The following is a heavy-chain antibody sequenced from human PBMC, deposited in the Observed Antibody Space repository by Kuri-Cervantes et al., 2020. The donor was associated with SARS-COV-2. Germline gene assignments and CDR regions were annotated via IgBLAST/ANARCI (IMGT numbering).Heavy chain of an antibody. CDR2: FNHSGST. D-gene: IGHD3-3*01. CDR1: GGSFSGYY. Sequence: GSLRLSCAVYGGSFSGYYWSWIRQPPGKGLEWIGEFNHSGSTNYNPSLKSRVTMTTDTSTSTAYMELSSLRSEDTAVYYCATDFAIFGVVPPGYWGQGTLVTVSS. J-gene: IGHJ4*02. V-gene: IGHV4-34*10. CDR3: ATDFAIFGVVPPGY.